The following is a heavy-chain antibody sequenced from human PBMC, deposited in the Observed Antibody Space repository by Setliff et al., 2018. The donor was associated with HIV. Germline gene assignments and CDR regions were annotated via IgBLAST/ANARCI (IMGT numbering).Heavy chain of an antibody. CDR2: IIHSGST. D-gene: IGHD3-10*01. CDR1: GGSIRSSNYY. V-gene: IGHV4-39*07. Sequence: PSETLSLTCTVSGGSIRSSNYYWSWIRQPPGKGLEWIGEIIHSGSTNYNPSLKSRVTISVDTSKNQFSLKLSSVTAADTAVYYCARGMVRGVIINWFDPWGQGTLVTVSS. J-gene: IGHJ5*02. CDR3: ARGMVRGVIINWFDP.